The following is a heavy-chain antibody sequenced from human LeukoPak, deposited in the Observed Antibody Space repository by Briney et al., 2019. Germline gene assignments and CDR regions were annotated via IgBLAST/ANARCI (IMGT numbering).Heavy chain of an antibody. CDR3: AKVAEYYYYGMDV. V-gene: IGHV3-23*01. J-gene: IGHJ6*02. CDR2: ISGSGGST. CDR1: GFTFSTYA. Sequence: GGSLRLSCAASGFTFSTYAMSWVRQAPGKGLGWVSAISGSGGSTYYADSVKGRFTISRDNSKNTLYLQMNSLRAEDTAVYYCAKVAEYYYYGMDVWGQGTTVTVSS.